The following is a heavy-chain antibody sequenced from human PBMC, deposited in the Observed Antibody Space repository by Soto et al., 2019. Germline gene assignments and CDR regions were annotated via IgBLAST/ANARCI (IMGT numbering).Heavy chain of an antibody. V-gene: IGHV4-31*03. J-gene: IGHJ5*02. CDR2: IYYSGNT. CDR3: AREVTFGAPVT. CDR1: GGSISSGGYY. D-gene: IGHD3-16*01. Sequence: QVQLQESGPGLVKPSQTLSLTCTVSGGSISSGGYYWSWIRQHPGKGLEWIGYIYYSGNTYYNPSLKSRVTISVDTCKNQFSLSLSSVTAADTAVYYCAREVTFGAPVTWGQGTLVTVSS.